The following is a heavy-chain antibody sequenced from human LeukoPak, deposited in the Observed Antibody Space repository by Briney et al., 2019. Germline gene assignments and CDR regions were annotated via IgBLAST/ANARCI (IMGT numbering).Heavy chain of an antibody. Sequence: ASVKLSCKASGATFSSYAISWARQAPGQGLEWMGRIIPISGIANYAQKFQGRVTITADKSTSTAYMELSSLRSEDTAVDYCARDYGREEYQRRLAANGMDVWGQGTTVTVSS. V-gene: IGHV1-69*04. D-gene: IGHD2-2*01. CDR1: GATFSSYA. CDR3: ARDYGREEYQRRLAANGMDV. CDR2: IIPISGIA. J-gene: IGHJ6*02.